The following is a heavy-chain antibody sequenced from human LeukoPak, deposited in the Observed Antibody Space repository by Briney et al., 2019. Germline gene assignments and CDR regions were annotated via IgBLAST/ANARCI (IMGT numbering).Heavy chain of an antibody. CDR1: GGSISSGGYN. D-gene: IGHD2-15*01. Sequence: SQTLSLTCTVSGGSISSGGYNWSWIRQHPGKGLEWIGYIYYSGSTYYNPSLKSRVTISVDTSKNQFSLKLSSVTAADTAVYYCARGCSVGSCSYDYWGQRSLVTVSS. J-gene: IGHJ4*02. CDR2: IYYSGST. CDR3: ARGCSVGSCSYDY. V-gene: IGHV4-31*03.